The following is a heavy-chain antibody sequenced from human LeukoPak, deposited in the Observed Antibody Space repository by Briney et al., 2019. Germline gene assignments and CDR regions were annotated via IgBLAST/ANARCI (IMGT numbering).Heavy chain of an antibody. CDR2: IYYSGST. CDR1: GGSISSYY. CDR3: AYRDYDSSGYWVGY. V-gene: IGHV4-59*12. J-gene: IGHJ4*02. D-gene: IGHD3-22*01. Sequence: SETLSLTCTVSGGSISSYYWSWIRQPPGKGLEWIGYIYYSGSTNYNPSLKSRVTISVDTSKNQFSLKLSSVTAADTAVYYCAYRDYDSSGYWVGYWGQGTLVTVSS.